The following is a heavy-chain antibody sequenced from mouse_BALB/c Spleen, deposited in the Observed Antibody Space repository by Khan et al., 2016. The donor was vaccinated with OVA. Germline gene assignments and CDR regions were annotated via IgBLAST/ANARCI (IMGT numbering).Heavy chain of an antibody. CDR2: ISYSDST. CDR3: ARGNYYGYYFDY. J-gene: IGHJ2*01. D-gene: IGHD1-1*01. CDR1: GYSITSNHA. Sequence: EVQLQESGPGLVKPSQSLSLTCTVTGYSITSNHAWNWIRQFPGNKLEWMGYISYSDSTSYNPSLKSRISITRDTSQNQFFLQLNSVTTEDTATYYCARGNYYGYYFDYWGQGTTLTVSS. V-gene: IGHV3-2*02.